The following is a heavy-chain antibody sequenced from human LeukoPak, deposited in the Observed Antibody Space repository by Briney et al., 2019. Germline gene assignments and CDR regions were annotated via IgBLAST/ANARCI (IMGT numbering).Heavy chain of an antibody. J-gene: IGHJ6*03. V-gene: IGHV3-11*01. D-gene: IGHD2/OR15-2a*01. CDR2: ISSSGGTI. CDR1: GFTFSDYY. Sequence: GGSLRLSCAASGFTFSDYYMSWIRQAPGKGLEWVSYISSSGGTIYYADSVKGRFTISRDNAKNSLYLQMNSLRAEDTAVYYCAKGGNIEGDYYYYYMDVWGKGTTVTISS. CDR3: AKGGNIEGDYYYYYMDV.